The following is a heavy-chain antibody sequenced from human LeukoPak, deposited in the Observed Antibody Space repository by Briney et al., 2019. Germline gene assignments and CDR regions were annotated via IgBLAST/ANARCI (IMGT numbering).Heavy chain of an antibody. CDR3: ARVGRHYYYGMDV. Sequence: ASVKVSCKASGYTFTRYYMHWVRQAPAQGLDWMGWINPNSGGTNYAQKFQGRVTMTRDTSISTAYMELSRLRSDDTAVYYCARVGRHYYYGMDVWGQGTTVTVSS. V-gene: IGHV1-2*02. CDR2: INPNSGGT. CDR1: GYTFTRYY. J-gene: IGHJ6*02.